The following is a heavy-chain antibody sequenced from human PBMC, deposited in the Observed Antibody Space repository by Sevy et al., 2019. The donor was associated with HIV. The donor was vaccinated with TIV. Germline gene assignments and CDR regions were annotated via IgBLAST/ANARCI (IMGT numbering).Heavy chain of an antibody. V-gene: IGHV3-23*01. CDR2: ISGSGGST. Sequence: GGSLRLSCAASGFTFSSYAMSWVRQAPGKGLEWVSAISGSGGSTYYADSVKGRFTISRDNSKNTLYLKMNSLRAEDTAVYYCAKGGTLMVRGVIITQKNDYWGQGTLVTVSS. J-gene: IGHJ4*02. CDR3: AKGGTLMVRGVIITQKNDY. D-gene: IGHD3-10*01. CDR1: GFTFSSYA.